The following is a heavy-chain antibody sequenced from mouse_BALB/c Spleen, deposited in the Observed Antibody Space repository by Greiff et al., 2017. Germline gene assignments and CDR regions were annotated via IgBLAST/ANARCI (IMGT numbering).Heavy chain of an antibody. Sequence: EVMLVESGGGLVKPGGSLKLSCAASGFTFSSYAMSWVRQTPEKRLEWVASISSGGSTYYPDSVKGRFTISRDNARNILYLQMSSLRSEDTAMYYCARAYRYDGYFDYWGQGTTLTVSS. D-gene: IGHD2-14*01. V-gene: IGHV5-6-5*01. CDR2: ISSGGST. J-gene: IGHJ2*01. CDR3: ARAYRYDGYFDY. CDR1: GFTFSSYA.